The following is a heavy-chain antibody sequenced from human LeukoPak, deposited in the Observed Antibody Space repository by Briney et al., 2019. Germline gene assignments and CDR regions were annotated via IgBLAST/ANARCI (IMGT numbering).Heavy chain of an antibody. J-gene: IGHJ4*02. CDR1: GYTFTSYG. CDR2: INPNSGGT. Sequence: ASVKVSCKASGYTFTSYGISWVRQAPGQGLEWMGWINPNSGGTNYAQKFQGRVTMTRDTSISTAYMELSRLRSDDTAVYYCARGGQWLVKVPAYWGQGTLVTVSS. CDR3: ARGGQWLVKVPAY. V-gene: IGHV1-2*02. D-gene: IGHD6-19*01.